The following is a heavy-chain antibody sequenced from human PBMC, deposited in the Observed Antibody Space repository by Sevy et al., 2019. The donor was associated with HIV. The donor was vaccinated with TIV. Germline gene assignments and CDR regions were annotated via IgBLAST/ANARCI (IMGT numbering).Heavy chain of an antibody. CDR3: ARCGRVSLVVSGGSCRSFWFDP. V-gene: IGHV4-34*01. Sequence: SETLSLTCAVYGGSFSGYYWSWIRQPPGKGLEWIGEINHSGSTNYNPSLKSRVTISVDTSKNQFSLKLSSVTAAETAVYYCARCGRVSLVVSGGSCRSFWFDPWGQGTLVTVSS. CDR1: GGSFSGYY. D-gene: IGHD2-15*01. J-gene: IGHJ5*02. CDR2: INHSGST.